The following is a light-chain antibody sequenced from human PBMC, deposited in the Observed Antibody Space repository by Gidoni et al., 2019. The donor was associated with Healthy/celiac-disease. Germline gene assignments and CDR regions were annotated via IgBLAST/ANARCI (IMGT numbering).Light chain of an antibody. J-gene: IGLJ2*01. CDR2: QDS. V-gene: IGLV3-1*01. CDR3: QAWDSSTVV. CDR1: KWGDKY. Sequence: SYELTQPPSVSVSPAQTGSITCSGYKWGDKYACWYQQKPGQSPVLVIYQDSKRPSGIPARFSGSNSGNTATLTISGTQAMDEDDYYCQAWDSSTVVFGGGTKLTVL.